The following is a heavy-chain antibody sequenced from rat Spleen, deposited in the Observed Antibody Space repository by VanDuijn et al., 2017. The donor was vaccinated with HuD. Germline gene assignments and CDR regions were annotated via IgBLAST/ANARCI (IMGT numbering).Heavy chain of an antibody. Sequence: EVHLVESDGGLVQPGRSLKLSCAASGFTFSDYYMAWVRQAPTKGLEWVATISYDGSSTYYRDSVKGRFTISRDNAKSTLYLQMDSLRSEDTATYYCARLWRYWGQGVMVTVSS. CDR1: GFTFSDYY. J-gene: IGHJ2*01. CDR3: ARLWRY. V-gene: IGHV5-29*01. CDR2: ISYDGSST.